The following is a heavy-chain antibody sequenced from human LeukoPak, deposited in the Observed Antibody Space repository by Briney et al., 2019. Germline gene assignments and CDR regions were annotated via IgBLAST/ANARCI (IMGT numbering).Heavy chain of an antibody. D-gene: IGHD3-3*01. Sequence: GESLKISCKGSAYSFTSYWIGWVRQMPGKGLEWMGIIYPGDSDTRYCPSFQGQVTISADKSISTAYLQWSSLKASDTAMYYCARRYYDFWSGYWTYYFDYWGQGTLVTVSS. J-gene: IGHJ4*02. CDR1: AYSFTSYW. CDR3: ARRYYDFWSGYWTYYFDY. V-gene: IGHV5-51*01. CDR2: IYPGDSDT.